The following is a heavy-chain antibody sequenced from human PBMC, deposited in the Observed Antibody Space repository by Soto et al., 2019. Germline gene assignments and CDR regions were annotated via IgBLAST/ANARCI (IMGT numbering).Heavy chain of an antibody. Sequence: EVQLVESGGGLVQPGGSLRLSCAASGFTFSSYSMNWVRQAPGKGLEWVSSISSSSSYIYYADSVKGRFTISRDNAKNSLYLQMNSLRAEDTAVYYCARGGTTVTRGDYWGQGTLVTVSS. J-gene: IGHJ4*02. V-gene: IGHV3-21*01. CDR3: ARGGTTVTRGDY. CDR2: ISSSSSYI. CDR1: GFTFSSYS. D-gene: IGHD4-17*01.